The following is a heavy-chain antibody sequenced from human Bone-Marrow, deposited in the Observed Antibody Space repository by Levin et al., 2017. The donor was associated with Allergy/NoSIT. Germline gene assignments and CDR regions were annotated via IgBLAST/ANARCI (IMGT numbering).Heavy chain of an antibody. Sequence: SCAVYGGSFSGYYWSWIRQPPGKGLEWIGEINHSGSTNYNPSLKSRVTISVDTSKNQFSLKLSSVTAADTAVYYCARDYYCSGGSCYYKSDWYFDLWGRGTLVTVSS. D-gene: IGHD2-15*01. CDR3: ARDYYCSGGSCYYKSDWYFDL. CDR2: INHSGST. V-gene: IGHV4-34*01. CDR1: GGSFSGYY. J-gene: IGHJ2*01.